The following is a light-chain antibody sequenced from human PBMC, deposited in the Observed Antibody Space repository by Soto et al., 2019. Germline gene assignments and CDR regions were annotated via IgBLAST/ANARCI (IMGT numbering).Light chain of an antibody. CDR3: QQYDIPPYT. Sequence: EIVLTQSPGTLSLSPGERATLSCRASQSVNSVHLAWYQQKPGQAPRLLIYGASSRATGIPDRSSGGGSGTDFTLTISRLEPEDFAVYHCQQYDIPPYTFGQGTKLEIK. V-gene: IGKV3-20*01. CDR1: QSVNSVH. J-gene: IGKJ2*01. CDR2: GAS.